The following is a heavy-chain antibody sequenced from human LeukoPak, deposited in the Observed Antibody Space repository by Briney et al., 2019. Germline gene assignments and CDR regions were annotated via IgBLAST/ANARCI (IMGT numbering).Heavy chain of an antibody. V-gene: IGHV1-24*01. CDR1: GYTLTEVS. Sequence: ASVKVSCKVSGYTLTEVSMHWVRQAPGKGLEWMGRFDPEDGETIYAQKFEGRVTMTEDTSTATAYMELSSLRSEDTAVYYCATREATKNYYSYYMDVWGKGTTVTVSS. J-gene: IGHJ6*03. CDR3: ATREATKNYYSYYMDV. CDR2: FDPEDGET. D-gene: IGHD1-1*01.